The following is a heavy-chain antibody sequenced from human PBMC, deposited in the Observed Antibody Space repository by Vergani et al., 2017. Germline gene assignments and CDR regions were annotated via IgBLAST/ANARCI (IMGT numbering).Heavy chain of an antibody. Sequence: QVQLVESGGGLVKPGGSLRLSCAASGFSFSDHYMTWIRQAPGKGLEWVSYISNSGNTIEYADSVKGRFSISRDNAKSSLFLQMDSLRAEDTAVYYCARDFLTRVTTLDYYYMGVWGKGTTVTVSS. CDR1: GFSFSDHY. D-gene: IGHD1-1*01. CDR2: ISNSGNTI. CDR3: ARDFLTRVTTLDYYYMGV. V-gene: IGHV3-11*01. J-gene: IGHJ6*03.